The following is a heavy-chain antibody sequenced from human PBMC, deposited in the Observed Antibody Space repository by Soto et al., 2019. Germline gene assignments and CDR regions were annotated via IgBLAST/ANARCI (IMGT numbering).Heavy chain of an antibody. Sequence: ASVKVSSKASGYTFTEYYMHWGREAPGQGLEWMGWINPNSGDTNYVEKFQGRVTMTTDTSISTAYMELTRLTSDDTAVYYCASTESARECSYRHFDTW. V-gene: IGHV1-2*02. CDR2: INPNSGDT. CDR1: GYTFTEYY. J-gene: IGHJ4*01. D-gene: IGHD2-8*01. CDR3: ASTESARECSYRHFDT.